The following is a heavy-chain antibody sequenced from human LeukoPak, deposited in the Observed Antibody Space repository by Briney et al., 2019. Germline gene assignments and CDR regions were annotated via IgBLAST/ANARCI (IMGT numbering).Heavy chain of an antibody. J-gene: IGHJ3*02. D-gene: IGHD6-13*01. CDR1: GFTFSSYS. CDR2: ISSSSSYI. CDR3: ARGIAAASGAFDI. Sequence: GGSLRLSCAASGFTFSSYSMNWVRQAPGKGLEWVSSISSSSSYIYYADSVKGRFTISTDNAKNSLYLQMNSLRAEDTAVYYCARGIAAASGAFDIWGQGTMVTVSS. V-gene: IGHV3-21*01.